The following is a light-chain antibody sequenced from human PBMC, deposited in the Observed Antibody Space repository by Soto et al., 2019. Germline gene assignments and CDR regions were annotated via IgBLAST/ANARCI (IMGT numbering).Light chain of an antibody. CDR2: DAS. CDR3: QQYDNLPLT. J-gene: IGKJ4*01. CDR1: QDIKNY. Sequence: DIQMTQSPSSLSASVGDRATITCQASQDIKNYLNWYQQKSGKAPKLLIYDASDLETGVPSRFSGSGPGTDFTFTINSLQPEDIATYYCQQYDNLPLTFGGGTKVDIK. V-gene: IGKV1-33*01.